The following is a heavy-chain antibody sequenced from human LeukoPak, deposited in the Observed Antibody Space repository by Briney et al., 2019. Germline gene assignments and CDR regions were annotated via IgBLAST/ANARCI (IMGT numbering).Heavy chain of an antibody. CDR2: ISGSGGST. J-gene: IGHJ4*02. CDR3: ARVLSPTYDYGDYGVDY. V-gene: IGHV3-23*01. D-gene: IGHD4-17*01. CDR1: GFTFSSYA. Sequence: GGSLRLSCAASGFTFSSYAMSWVRQAPGKGLEWVSAISGSGGSTYYADSVKGRFTISRDNSKNTLYLQMSSLRSEDTAVYYCARVLSPTYDYGDYGVDYWGQGTLVTVSS.